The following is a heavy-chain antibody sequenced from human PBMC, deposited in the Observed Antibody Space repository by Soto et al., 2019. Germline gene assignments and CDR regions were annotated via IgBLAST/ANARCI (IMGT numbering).Heavy chain of an antibody. CDR3: ARIHVDTAMEP. D-gene: IGHD5-18*01. J-gene: IGHJ5*02. V-gene: IGHV4-39*01. CDR2: IYYSGST. CDR1: GGSISSSNYY. Sequence: QLQLQESGPGLVKPSETLSLTCTVSGGSISSSNYYWGWIRQPPGKGLEWIGGIYYSGSTYYNPSLKSRVSISVDTSKNQFSLKLSSVTAADTAVYYCARIHVDTAMEPWGQGTLVTVSS.